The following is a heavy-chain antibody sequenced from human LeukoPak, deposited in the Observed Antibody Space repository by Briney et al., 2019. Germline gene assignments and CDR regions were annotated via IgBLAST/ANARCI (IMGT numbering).Heavy chain of an antibody. CDR2: IIPIFGTA. CDR3: ARGPEGVVVTAYQYFQH. V-gene: IGHV1-69*13. Sequence: SVKVSCKASGGTFSSYAISWVRQAPGQGLEWMGGIIPIFGTANYAQKFQGRVTITADESTSTAYMELSSLRSEDTAVYYCARGPEGVVVTAYQYFQHWGQGTLVTVSS. CDR1: GGTFSSYA. D-gene: IGHD2-21*02. J-gene: IGHJ1*01.